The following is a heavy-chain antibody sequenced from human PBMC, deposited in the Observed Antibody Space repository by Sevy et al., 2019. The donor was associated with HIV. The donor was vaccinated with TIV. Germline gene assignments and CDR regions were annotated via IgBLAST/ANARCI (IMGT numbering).Heavy chain of an antibody. CDR3: ARVESCGGDCYYSDY. Sequence: ASVKVSCKASGYTFTRYYIHWVRQAPGQGLECMGIINPSGGGTNYAQKFQGRVTFTRDTSTSTVYMELSSLRAEDTAVYYCARVESCGGDCYYSDYWGQGTQVTVSS. V-gene: IGHV1-46*01. J-gene: IGHJ4*02. D-gene: IGHD2-21*02. CDR2: INPSGGGT. CDR1: GYTFTRYY.